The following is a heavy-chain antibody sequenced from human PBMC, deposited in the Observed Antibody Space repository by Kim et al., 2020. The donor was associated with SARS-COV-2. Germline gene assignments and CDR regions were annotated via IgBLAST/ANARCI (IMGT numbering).Heavy chain of an antibody. Sequence: GRFTISRDNAKNSMYLQMNSLRAEDTAVYYCARDVYYYGSGSFWGQGTLVTVSS. J-gene: IGHJ4*02. V-gene: IGHV3-11*05. CDR3: ARDVYYYGSGSF. D-gene: IGHD3-10*01.